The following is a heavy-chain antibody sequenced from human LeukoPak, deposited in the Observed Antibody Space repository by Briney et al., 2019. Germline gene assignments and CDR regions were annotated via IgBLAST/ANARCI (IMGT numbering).Heavy chain of an antibody. Sequence: QPGGSLRLSCAASGSTVSSNYMSWVRQAPGKGLEWVSVIYSGGSTYYADSVKGRFTISRDNSKNTLYLQMNSLRAEDTAVYYCARGGGIELGYCSSNSCYRYMDVWGKGTTVTVSS. J-gene: IGHJ6*03. CDR1: GSTVSSNY. CDR3: ARGGGIELGYCSSNSCYRYMDV. V-gene: IGHV3-66*02. CDR2: IYSGGST. D-gene: IGHD2-2*01.